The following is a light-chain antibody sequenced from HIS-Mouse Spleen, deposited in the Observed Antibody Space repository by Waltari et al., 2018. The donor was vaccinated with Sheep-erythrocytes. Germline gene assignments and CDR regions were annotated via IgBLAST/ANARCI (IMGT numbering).Light chain of an antibody. CDR1: SSAVGGYNY. CDR2: EVS. J-gene: IGLJ1*01. V-gene: IGLV2-11*01. Sequence: QSALTQPRSVSGSPGQSVPISCTGTSSAVGGYNYVSWYQQYPGKAPKLMMYEVSKRPAGVPDRFSGSKSGNTASLTISGLQAEDEADYYCCSYAGSYNHVFATGTKVTVL. CDR3: CSYAGSYNHV.